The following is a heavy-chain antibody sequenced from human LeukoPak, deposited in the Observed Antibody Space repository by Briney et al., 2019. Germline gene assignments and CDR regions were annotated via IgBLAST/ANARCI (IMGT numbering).Heavy chain of an antibody. D-gene: IGHD3-10*01. J-gene: IGHJ5*02. CDR1: GGSISSSNW. V-gene: IGHV4-4*02. CDR2: IYHSGST. Sequence: NTSGTLSLTCAVSGGSISSSNWGSWVRQPPGKGLEWIGEIYHSGSTNYNPSLKSRGTISVGKSKNQFSLKLSSVTAADTAVYYCARGQLRPTLIWFGELLGWFDPWGQGTLVTVSS. CDR3: ARGQLRPTLIWFGELLGWFDP.